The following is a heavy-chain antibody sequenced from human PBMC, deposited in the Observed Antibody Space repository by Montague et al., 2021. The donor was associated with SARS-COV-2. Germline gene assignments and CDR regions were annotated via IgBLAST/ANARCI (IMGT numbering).Heavy chain of an antibody. CDR1: GGSISSYN. J-gene: IGHJ6*02. CDR3: AGLQGNGSLDGMDG. D-gene: IGHD2-8*01. V-gene: IGHV4-59*01. CDR2: IYYSGKT. Sequence: SETLSLTCTVSGGSISSYNWSWIRQPPGKGLECIGYIYYSGKTDYNPSLKSRVTISVDASKSQFSLKLSSVTAADTAVYFCAGLQGNGSLDGMDGGGQGTTVTVSS.